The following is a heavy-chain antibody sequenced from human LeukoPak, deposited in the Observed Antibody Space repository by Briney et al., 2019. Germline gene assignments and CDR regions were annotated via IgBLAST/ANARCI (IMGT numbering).Heavy chain of an antibody. D-gene: IGHD3-22*01. CDR1: GYTFTGYY. Sequence: GASVKVSCKASGYTFTGYYMHWVRQAPGQGLEWMGWINPNSGGTNYAQKFQGRVTMTRDTSISTAYMELSRLRSDDTAVYYCAREASGYYYDSSGYYRGWFDPWGQGTLVTVSS. V-gene: IGHV1-2*02. CDR2: INPNSGGT. J-gene: IGHJ5*02. CDR3: AREASGYYYDSSGYYRGWFDP.